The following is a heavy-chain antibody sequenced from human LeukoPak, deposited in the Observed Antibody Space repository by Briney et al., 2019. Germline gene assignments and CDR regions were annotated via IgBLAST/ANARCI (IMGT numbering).Heavy chain of an antibody. J-gene: IGHJ4*02. CDR2: IHYSGTT. Sequence: SETLSLTCTVSGGSISTYYWSWIRQPPGKGLEWIGYIHYSGTTNYNPSLKNRVTISLDTSKNQFSLNLSSATAADTAVYYCARMGGYSGYATHWGRGTLVTVSS. CDR1: GGSISTYY. D-gene: IGHD5-12*01. V-gene: IGHV4-59*08. CDR3: ARMGGYSGYATH.